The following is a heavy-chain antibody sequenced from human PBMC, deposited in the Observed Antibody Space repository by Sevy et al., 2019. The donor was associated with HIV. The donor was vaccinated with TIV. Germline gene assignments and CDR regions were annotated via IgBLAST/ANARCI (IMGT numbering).Heavy chain of an antibody. CDR1: GYSVTSHW. CDR2: MYPDDSDT. V-gene: IGHV5-51*01. J-gene: IGHJ4*01. Sequence: GESLKISCQGSGYSVTSHWIAWVRQMPGKGLEWMGIMYPDDSDTTYSPSFQGQVTFSADKSIFTAYLQWSSLKASDTAIYYCATSRSGYFDGSGYYIYWGQGTQVTVSS. D-gene: IGHD3-22*01. CDR3: ATSRSGYFDGSGYYIY.